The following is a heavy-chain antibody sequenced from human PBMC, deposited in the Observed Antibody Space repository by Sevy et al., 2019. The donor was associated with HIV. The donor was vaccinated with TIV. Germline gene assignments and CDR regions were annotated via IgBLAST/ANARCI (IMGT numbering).Heavy chain of an antibody. CDR3: AKATSYCGGDCYSGT. Sequence: ASVKVSCKASGYSFTDYYLHWVRQAPGQGLEWMGRINPNTGGTNSAERFQGRVTLTTDPSMSTAYMELSRLTVDDTAVYFCAKATSYCGGDCYSGTWGQGTLVTVSS. V-gene: IGHV1-2*06. J-gene: IGHJ5*02. CDR2: INPNTGGT. D-gene: IGHD2-21*02. CDR1: GYSFTDYY.